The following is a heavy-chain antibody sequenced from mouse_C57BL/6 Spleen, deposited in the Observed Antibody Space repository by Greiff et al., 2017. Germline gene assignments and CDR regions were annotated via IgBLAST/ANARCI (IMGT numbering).Heavy chain of an antibody. J-gene: IGHJ1*03. V-gene: IGHV1-15*01. Sequence: QVQLKESGAELVRPGASVTLSCKASGYTFTDYEMHWVKQTPVHGLEWIGAIDPETGGTAYNQKFKGKAILTADKSSSTAYMELRSLTSEDSAVYYCTRYYSNYDWYFDVWGTGTTVTVSS. D-gene: IGHD2-5*01. CDR1: GYTFTDYE. CDR3: TRYYSNYDWYFDV. CDR2: IDPETGGT.